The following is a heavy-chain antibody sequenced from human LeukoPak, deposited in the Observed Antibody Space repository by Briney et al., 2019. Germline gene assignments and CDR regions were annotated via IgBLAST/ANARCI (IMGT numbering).Heavy chain of an antibody. D-gene: IGHD1-1*01. CDR2: IRSKVYGETA. CDR3: TRDRGAYNLYDY. Sequence: GGSLRLSCTASGFTFGDYAMSWIRQAPGKGREWVGLIRSKVYGETADYAASVKGRFTISRDDSKAIAYLQMNSLKTEATAVYHCTRDRGAYNLYDYWGQGTLVTVSS. J-gene: IGHJ4*02. V-gene: IGHV3-49*03. CDR1: GFTFGDYA.